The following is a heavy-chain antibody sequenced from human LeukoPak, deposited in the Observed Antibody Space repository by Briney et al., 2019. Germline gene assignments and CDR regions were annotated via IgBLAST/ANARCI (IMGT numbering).Heavy chain of an antibody. CDR2: IYYSGST. CDR1: GGSISSGGYY. D-gene: IGHD2-2*01. V-gene: IGHV4-31*03. Sequence: SETLSLTCTVSGGSISSGGYYWSWIRQHPGKDLESIGYIYYSGSTYYNPSLKRRVTISVDTSKNQFSLKLSSVTAADTAVYYCARDGGGYCSSTSCNWFDPWGQGTLVTVSS. J-gene: IGHJ5*02. CDR3: ARDGGGYCSSTSCNWFDP.